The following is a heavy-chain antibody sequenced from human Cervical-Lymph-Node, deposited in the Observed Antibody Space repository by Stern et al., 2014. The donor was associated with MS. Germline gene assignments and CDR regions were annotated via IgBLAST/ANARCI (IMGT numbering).Heavy chain of an antibody. V-gene: IGHV4-31*03. CDR3: ARGPGAAKGVYYYYGMDV. CDR2: IYYSGST. CDR1: GGYISSGGYY. J-gene: IGHJ6*02. D-gene: IGHD1-26*01. Sequence: QVQLQESGPGLVKPSQTLSLTCTVSGGYISSGGYYWSWIRQHPGKGLEXIGYIYYSGSTYYNPSLKSRVSISGDTSKNQFSLKLSSVTAADTAVYYCARGPGAAKGVYYYYGMDVWGQGTTVTVSS.